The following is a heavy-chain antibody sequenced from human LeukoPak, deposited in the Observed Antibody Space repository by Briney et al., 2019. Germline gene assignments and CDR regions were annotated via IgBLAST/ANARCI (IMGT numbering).Heavy chain of an antibody. J-gene: IGHJ4*02. Sequence: GGSLRLSCAASGFTFSSYNMNWVRQAPGKGLEWVSCISSSRSYIYYADSVKGRFTISRDSAKNSLFLQMNTLIAEDTCVYYCARDRWHDYWGQGT. CDR2: ISSSRSYI. D-gene: IGHD2-15*01. CDR1: GFTFSSYN. CDR3: ARDRWHDY. V-gene: IGHV3-21*01.